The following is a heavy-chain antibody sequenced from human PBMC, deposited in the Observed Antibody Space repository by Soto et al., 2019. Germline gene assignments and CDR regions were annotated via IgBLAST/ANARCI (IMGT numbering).Heavy chain of an antibody. J-gene: IGHJ6*03. Sequence: QVQLVESGGGVVQPGRSLRLSCAASGFTFSSYGMHWVRQAPGKGLEWVAVIWYDGSNKYYADSVKGRFTISRDNSKNTLSLQMNGLRAEDTAVYYCASAPTAGDYYYYCMDVWGKGTTFTVSS. CDR1: GFTFSSYG. V-gene: IGHV3-33*01. D-gene: IGHD7-27*01. CDR3: ASAPTAGDYYYYCMDV. CDR2: IWYDGSNK.